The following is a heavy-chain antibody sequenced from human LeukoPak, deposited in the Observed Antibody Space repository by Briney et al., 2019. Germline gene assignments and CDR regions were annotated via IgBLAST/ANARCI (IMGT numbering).Heavy chain of an antibody. CDR2: ISTTSNTI. J-gene: IGHJ4*02. CDR3: ARVVRGVIDY. V-gene: IGHV3-48*02. Sequence: GGSLRLSCAASGFTFSSYSMNWVRQPPGKGLEWVSHISTTSNTIFYADSVKGRFTISRDNAENSLYLQMNSLRDEDTAVYYCARVVRGVIDYWGQETLVTVSS. CDR1: GFTFSSYS. D-gene: IGHD3-10*01.